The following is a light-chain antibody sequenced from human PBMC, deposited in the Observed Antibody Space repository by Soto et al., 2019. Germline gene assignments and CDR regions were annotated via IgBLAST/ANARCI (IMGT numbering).Light chain of an antibody. CDR3: RQLNSYPF. Sequence: DIQLTQSPSFLSASVGDRVTITCRASQGISSYLAWYQQKPGKAPKLLIYAASTLQSGVPSRFSGSGSGTEFPLTISSLQPEVFATYYCRQLNSYPFFGGGTKGEIK. CDR2: AAS. CDR1: QGISSY. V-gene: IGKV1-9*01. J-gene: IGKJ4*01.